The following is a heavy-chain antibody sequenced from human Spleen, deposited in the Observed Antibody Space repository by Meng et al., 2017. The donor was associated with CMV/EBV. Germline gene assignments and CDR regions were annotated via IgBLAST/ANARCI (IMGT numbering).Heavy chain of an antibody. CDR2: ISWNSGNL. V-gene: IGHV3-9*01. CDR1: GFTFEDYA. J-gene: IGHJ3*02. D-gene: IGHD2-2*02. Sequence: SLKISCAASGFTFEDYAMHWVRQAPGKGLEWVSGISWNSGNLGYADSLKGRFTISRDNSKNTLYLQMNSLRAEDTAVYYCASHCTSTSCYIIWGQGTMVTVSS. CDR3: ASHCTSTSCYII.